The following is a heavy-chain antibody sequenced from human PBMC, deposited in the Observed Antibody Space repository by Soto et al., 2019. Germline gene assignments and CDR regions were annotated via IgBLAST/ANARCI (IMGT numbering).Heavy chain of an antibody. CDR1: GYTFTGYY. CDR3: AVDWGGYYYGMDV. D-gene: IGHD7-27*01. J-gene: IGHJ6*02. Sequence: ASVKVSCKASGYTFTGYYMHWVRQAPGQGLEWMGWINPNSGGTNYAQKFQGRVTMTRDTSIRTAYMELSRLRSDDTAVYYCAVDWGGYYYGMDVWGQGTTVTVSS. CDR2: INPNSGGT. V-gene: IGHV1-2*02.